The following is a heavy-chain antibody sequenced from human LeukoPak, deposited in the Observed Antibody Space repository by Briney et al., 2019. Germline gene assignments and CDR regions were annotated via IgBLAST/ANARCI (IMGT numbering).Heavy chain of an antibody. Sequence: KPSETLSLTCTVSGGSISSYYWSWIRQPPGKGLEWIGDIYYSGSTNYKSSLNSRVTMSVDTSKNQFSLKLSSVTAADMAVYHCARVCPYCSGGSWYAFDIWGQGTTVTVSS. CDR3: ARVCPYCSGGSWYAFDI. CDR1: GGSISSYY. CDR2: IYYSGST. J-gene: IGHJ3*02. V-gene: IGHV4-59*01. D-gene: IGHD2-15*01.